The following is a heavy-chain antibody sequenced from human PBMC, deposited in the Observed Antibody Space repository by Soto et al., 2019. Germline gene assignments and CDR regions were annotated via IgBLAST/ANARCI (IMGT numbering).Heavy chain of an antibody. V-gene: IGHV3-23*01. Sequence: GGSLRLSCAASGFTFSSYAMSWVRQAPGKGLEWVSAISGCGGSTYYADSVKGRFTISRDNSKNTLYLQMNSLRAEDTVVYYCAKGSQWLVLEGFYFDYWGQGTLVTAPQ. CDR1: GFTFSSYA. CDR3: AKGSQWLVLEGFYFDY. J-gene: IGHJ4*02. D-gene: IGHD6-19*01. CDR2: ISGCGGST.